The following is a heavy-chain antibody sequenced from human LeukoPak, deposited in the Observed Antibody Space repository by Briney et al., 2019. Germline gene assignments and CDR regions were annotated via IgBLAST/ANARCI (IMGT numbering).Heavy chain of an antibody. CDR2: IYYSGST. CDR3: ARRDDNSAYDC. CDR1: GGSISSSSYY. D-gene: IGHD4-11*01. J-gene: IGHJ4*02. Sequence: SETLSLTCTVSGGSISSSSYYWGWIRQPPGKGLEWIGSIYYSGSTYYNPSLKSRVTISVDTSKNQFSLKLSSVTAADTAMYYCARRDDNSAYDCWGQGTLVTVSS. V-gene: IGHV4-39*01.